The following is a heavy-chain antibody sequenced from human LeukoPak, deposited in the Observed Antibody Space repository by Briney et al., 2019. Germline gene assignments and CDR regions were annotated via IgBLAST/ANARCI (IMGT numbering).Heavy chain of an antibody. CDR2: ISAYNGNI. J-gene: IGHJ4*02. Sequence: ASVKVSCKASGYTFTGYYLHWVRQAPGQGLEWMGWISAYNGNIIYAQKFQDRVTMTTDTSTTTAYMELTSLTFDDTAVYYCARADNRIVAVTADTYDYWGQGTLVTVSS. CDR1: GYTFTGYY. V-gene: IGHV1-18*04. CDR3: ARADNRIVAVTADTYDY. D-gene: IGHD2-21*02.